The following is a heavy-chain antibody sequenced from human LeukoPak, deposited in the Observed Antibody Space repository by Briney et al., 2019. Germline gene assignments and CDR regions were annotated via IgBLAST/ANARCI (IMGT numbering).Heavy chain of an antibody. V-gene: IGHV3-21*01. CDR3: ARGRSSGGEDY. Sequence: GGSLSSSGAASGFTLISYGRNWVGKVQGKGRRWVSSISSSSSYIYYADSVKGRFTISRDNAKNSLYLQMNSLRAEDTAVYYCARGRSSGGEDYWGQGTLVTVSS. CDR2: ISSSSSYI. D-gene: IGHD6-19*01. J-gene: IGHJ4*02. CDR1: GFTLISYG.